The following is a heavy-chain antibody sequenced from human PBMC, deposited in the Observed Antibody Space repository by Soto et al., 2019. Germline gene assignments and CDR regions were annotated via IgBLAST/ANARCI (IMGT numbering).Heavy chain of an antibody. Sequence: ASVKVSCKASGYTFTGYYMHWVRQAPGQGLEWMGWINPNSGGTNYAQKFQGRVTMTRDTSISTAYMELSRLRSDDTAVYYCARDRGSSGWLDYYYYGMDVWGQGTTVTVS. J-gene: IGHJ6*02. CDR1: GYTFTGYY. V-gene: IGHV1-2*02. CDR3: ARDRGSSGWLDYYYYGMDV. CDR2: INPNSGGT. D-gene: IGHD6-19*01.